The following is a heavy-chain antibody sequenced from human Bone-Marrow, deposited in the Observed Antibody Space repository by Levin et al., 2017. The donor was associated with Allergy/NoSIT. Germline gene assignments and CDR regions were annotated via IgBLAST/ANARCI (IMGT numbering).Heavy chain of an antibody. CDR3: ARVGNMEGAQIPSEAYDI. V-gene: IGHV3-30-3*01. CDR1: GFTFSKFA. CDR2: ISSDGNDK. Sequence: GGSLRLSCAASGFTFSKFAMHWVRQAPGGGLEWVAVISSDGNDKQYGNYVKGRFTISRDNSKNTLYLQVSSLRADDTAVYYCARVGNMEGAQIPSEAYDIWGQGTLVTVSS. D-gene: IGHD2/OR15-2a*01. J-gene: IGHJ3*02.